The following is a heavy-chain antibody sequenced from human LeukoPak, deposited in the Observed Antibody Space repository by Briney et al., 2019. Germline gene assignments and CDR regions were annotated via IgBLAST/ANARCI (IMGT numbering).Heavy chain of an antibody. V-gene: IGHV1-18*01. D-gene: IGHD3-10*01. Sequence: ASVKVSCTAAGYPFISFGISWVRQAPGQGLEWMGWISAYNGKTEFAQRFQDRVTMTTDTFTTTAYMELRSLRSDDTAMYYCARDHEDVYGSGSYKLWGQGTRVTVSS. CDR2: ISAYNGKT. J-gene: IGHJ4*02. CDR1: GYPFISFG. CDR3: ARDHEDVYGSGSYKL.